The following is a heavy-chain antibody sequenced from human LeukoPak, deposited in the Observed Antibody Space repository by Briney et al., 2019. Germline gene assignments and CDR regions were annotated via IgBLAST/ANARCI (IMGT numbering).Heavy chain of an antibody. CDR1: GFTVSSNY. CDR3: ASLRGVRGGEDAFDI. V-gene: IGHV3-53*01. CDR2: IYSGGST. D-gene: IGHD3-10*01. Sequence: GGSLRLSCAASGFTVSSNYMSWVRQAPGKGLEWVSVIYSGGSTYYADSVKGRFTISRDNAKNSLYLQMNSLRAEDTAVYYCASLRGVRGGEDAFDIWGQGTMVTVSS. J-gene: IGHJ3*02.